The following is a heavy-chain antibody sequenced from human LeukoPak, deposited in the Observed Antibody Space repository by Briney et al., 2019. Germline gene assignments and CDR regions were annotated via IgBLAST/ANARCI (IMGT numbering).Heavy chain of an antibody. CDR2: INPSGGST. J-gene: IGHJ3*02. D-gene: IGHD6-19*01. CDR1: GHTFTSYY. V-gene: IGHV1-46*01. CDR3: ARTPLRYSSGPDAFDI. Sequence: ASVKVSCKASGHTFTSYYMHWVRQALGQGLEGMGIINPSGGSTSYAQKLQGRVTMTRDTSTSTVYMELSSLRSEDTAVYYCARTPLRYSSGPDAFDIWGQGTMVTVSS.